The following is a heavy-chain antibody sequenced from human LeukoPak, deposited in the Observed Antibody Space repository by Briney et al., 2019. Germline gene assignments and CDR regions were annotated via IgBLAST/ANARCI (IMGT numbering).Heavy chain of an antibody. CDR1: GYTFTDYY. D-gene: IGHD6-13*01. V-gene: IGHV1-2*02. CDR2: INLNSGAT. CDR3: ARDSATATGFAADY. Sequence: APVKVSCKASGYTFTDYYMHWVRQAPGQGLEWMGWINLNSGATRYAQKFQGGVTMTRDTSITTAYMELSRLRSDDTAVYYCARDSATATGFAADYWGQGTLVTVSS. J-gene: IGHJ4*02.